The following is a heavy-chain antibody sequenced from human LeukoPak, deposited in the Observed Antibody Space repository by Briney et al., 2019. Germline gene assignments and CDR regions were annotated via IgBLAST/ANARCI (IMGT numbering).Heavy chain of an antibody. CDR2: IYWDDDK. J-gene: IGHJ4*02. Sequence: TLSLTCAVSGGSISSSNWWSWVRQPPGKALERLALIYWDDDKRYSPSLKSRLTITKDTSKNQVVLTMTNMDPVDTATYYCAHRPPLAAAGTHFDYWGQGTLVTVSS. D-gene: IGHD6-13*01. CDR1: GGSISSSNW. V-gene: IGHV2-5*08. CDR3: AHRPPLAAAGTHFDY.